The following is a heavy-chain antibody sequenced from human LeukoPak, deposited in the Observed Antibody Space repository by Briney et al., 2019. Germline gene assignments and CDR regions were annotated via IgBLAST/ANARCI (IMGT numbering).Heavy chain of an antibody. Sequence: VASVKVSCKASGGTFSSYTISWVRQAPGQGLEWMGRIIPILGIANYAQKFRGRVTITADKSTSTAYMELSSLRSEDTAVYYCARVFPDCTNGVCLDYWGQGTLVTVSS. CDR3: ARVFPDCTNGVCLDY. CDR2: IIPILGIA. CDR1: GGTFSSYT. V-gene: IGHV1-69*02. D-gene: IGHD2-8*01. J-gene: IGHJ4*02.